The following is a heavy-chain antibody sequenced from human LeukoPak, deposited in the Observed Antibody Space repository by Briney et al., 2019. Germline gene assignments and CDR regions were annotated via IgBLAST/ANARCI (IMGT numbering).Heavy chain of an antibody. CDR3: ARDRSSYYDSSGFDY. D-gene: IGHD3-22*01. CDR2: INPNSGGT. V-gene: IGHV1-2*02. CDR1: GYTFTGYY. J-gene: IGHJ4*02. Sequence: ASVKVSCKASGYTFTGYYMHWVRQAPGQGLEWMGWINPNSGGTNYAQKFQGRVTMTRDTSIGTAYMELSRLRSDDTAVYYCARDRSSYYDSSGFDYWVQGTLVTVSS.